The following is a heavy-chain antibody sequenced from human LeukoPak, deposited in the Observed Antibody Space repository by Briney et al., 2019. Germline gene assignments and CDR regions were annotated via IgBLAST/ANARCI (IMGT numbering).Heavy chain of an antibody. CDR1: GFTVSSNY. CDR3: ARSRGGPTASYFDY. D-gene: IGHD1-26*01. J-gene: IGHJ4*02. Sequence: GGSLRLSCAASGFTVSSNYMSWVRQAPGKGLEWVSYISSTSSTIYYADSVKGRFTISRDNAKNSMYLQMNSLRDDDTAVYYCARSRGGPTASYFDYWGQGTLVTVSS. V-gene: IGHV3-48*02. CDR2: ISSTSSTI.